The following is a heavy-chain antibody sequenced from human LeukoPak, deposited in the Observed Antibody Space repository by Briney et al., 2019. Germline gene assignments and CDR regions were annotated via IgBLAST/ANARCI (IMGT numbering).Heavy chain of an antibody. CDR3: ARAGGSYRSYAFDI. D-gene: IGHD1-26*01. Sequence: PSQTLSLTCTVYGGSISSGSYYWSWIRQPAGKGLEWIGRIYTSGSTNYNPSLKSRVTISVDTSKNQFSLKLSSVTAADTAVYYCARAGGSYRSYAFDIWGQGTMVTVSS. J-gene: IGHJ3*02. V-gene: IGHV4-61*02. CDR1: GGSISSGSYY. CDR2: IYTSGST.